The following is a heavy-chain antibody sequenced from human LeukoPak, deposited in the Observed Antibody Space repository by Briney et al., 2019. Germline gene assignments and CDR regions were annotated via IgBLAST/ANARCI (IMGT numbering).Heavy chain of an antibody. Sequence: PGRSLRLSCAASRFTFSSYGMHWLRQAPGKGLEGVAGISYDGSNKYYADSVKCRFTISSDNSRNRLTLPLNSLRAEDTAVYYCATEVVEVPAALDYWGQGTLVTVSS. CDR3: ATEVVEVPAALDY. J-gene: IGHJ4*02. CDR1: RFTFSSYG. CDR2: ISYDGSNK. D-gene: IGHD2-2*01. V-gene: IGHV3-30*03.